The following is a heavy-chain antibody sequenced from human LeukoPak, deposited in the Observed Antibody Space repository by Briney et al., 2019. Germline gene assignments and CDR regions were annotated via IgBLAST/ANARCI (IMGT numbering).Heavy chain of an antibody. J-gene: IGHJ4*02. V-gene: IGHV3-7*01. Sequence: VGSLRLSCAASGFTFSSYWMSWVRQAPGKGLEWVANIKHDGSEKYYVDSVKGRFTISRDNAKNSLYLQMNSLRAEDTAVYYCARGVMRYCSGGSCAYFDYWGRGTLVTVSS. D-gene: IGHD2-15*01. CDR1: GFTFSSYW. CDR3: ARGVMRYCSGGSCAYFDY. CDR2: IKHDGSEK.